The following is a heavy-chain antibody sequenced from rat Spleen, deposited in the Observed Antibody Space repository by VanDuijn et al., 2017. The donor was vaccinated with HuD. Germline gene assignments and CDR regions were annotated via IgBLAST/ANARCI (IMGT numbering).Heavy chain of an antibody. D-gene: IGHD1-11*01. CDR2: ITTIGGTI. CDR1: GFTFSEYW. Sequence: EVQLVESGGGLVQPGRSLKLSCVASGFTFSEYWMTWIRQAPGKGLEGVASITTIGGTIYYAASVKGRFTMSRDIAQNTLYLQMNSLRSEATATYYCTRGGNYALDAWGQGASVTVSS. CDR3: TRGGNYALDA. J-gene: IGHJ4*01. V-gene: IGHV5-31*01.